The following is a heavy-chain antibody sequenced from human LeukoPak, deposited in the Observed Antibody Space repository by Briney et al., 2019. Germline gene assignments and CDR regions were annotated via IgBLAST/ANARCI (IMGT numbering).Heavy chain of an antibody. D-gene: IGHD4-17*01. CDR1: GYTFTSYG. Sequence: ASVKVSCKASGYTFTSYGISWVRQAPGQGLEWMGWISAYNGNTNYAQKFQGRVTMTRDTSISTAYMELSRLRSDDTAVYYCARVSMTTVTGGENYFDYWGQGTLVTVSS. CDR3: ARVSMTTVTGGENYFDY. V-gene: IGHV1-18*01. CDR2: ISAYNGNT. J-gene: IGHJ4*02.